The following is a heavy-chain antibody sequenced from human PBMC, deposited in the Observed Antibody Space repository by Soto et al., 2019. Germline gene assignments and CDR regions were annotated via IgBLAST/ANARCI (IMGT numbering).Heavy chain of an antibody. D-gene: IGHD6-19*01. Sequence: EVQLVESGGGLVKPGGSLRLSCAASGFTFSSHGMNWVRQAPGKGLEWVSCITSTSSFIYYADSVKGRFTISRDNAKNSLSLQMDSRRAEDTAVYYCARGAVVGMGQELDFWGQGILVTVSS. CDR3: ARGAVVGMGQELDF. CDR1: GFTFSSHG. J-gene: IGHJ4*02. CDR2: ITSTSSFI. V-gene: IGHV3-21*01.